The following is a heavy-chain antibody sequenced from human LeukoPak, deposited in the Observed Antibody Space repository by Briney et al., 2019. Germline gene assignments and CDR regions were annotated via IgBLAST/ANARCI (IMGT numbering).Heavy chain of an antibody. Sequence: GGSLRLSCAASGFTFSDYYMSWIRQAPGKGLEWVSYISSSSSTIYYADSVKGRFTISRDNAKNSLYLQMNSLRAEDTAVYYCAKDIWIDIVVVVAATPAFDIWGQGTMVTVSS. D-gene: IGHD2-15*01. CDR3: AKDIWIDIVVVVAATPAFDI. V-gene: IGHV3-11*01. CDR2: ISSSSSTI. J-gene: IGHJ3*02. CDR1: GFTFSDYY.